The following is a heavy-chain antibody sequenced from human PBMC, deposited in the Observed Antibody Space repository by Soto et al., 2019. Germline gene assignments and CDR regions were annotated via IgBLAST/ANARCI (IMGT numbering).Heavy chain of an antibody. Sequence: ASVKVSCKASGYTFTSYGISWVRQAPGQGLEWMGWISAYNGNTNYAQKLQGRVTMTTDTSTSTAYMELRSLRSDDTAVYYCARDLITIVGVAPTGYGMDFWGQGTTVTVAS. CDR3: ARDLITIVGVAPTGYGMDF. J-gene: IGHJ6*02. D-gene: IGHD3-3*01. CDR1: GYTFTSYG. CDR2: ISAYNGNT. V-gene: IGHV1-18*01.